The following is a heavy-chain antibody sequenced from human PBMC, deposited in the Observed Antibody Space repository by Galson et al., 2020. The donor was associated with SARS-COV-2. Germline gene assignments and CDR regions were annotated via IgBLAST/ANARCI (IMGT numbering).Heavy chain of an antibody. CDR1: GYTFTGYY. J-gene: IGHJ6*02. V-gene: IGHV1-2*06. Sequence: ATVKVSCKASGYTFTGYYMHWVRQAPGHGIEWMGRINPNSGGKNYAQKFQGRVTMTRDTSISTSYMELSRLRSDDTAVYYCARVGELLGYYYYGMDVWGQGTTVTVSS. CDR3: ARVGELLGYYYYGMDV. D-gene: IGHD3-10*01. CDR2: INPNSGGK.